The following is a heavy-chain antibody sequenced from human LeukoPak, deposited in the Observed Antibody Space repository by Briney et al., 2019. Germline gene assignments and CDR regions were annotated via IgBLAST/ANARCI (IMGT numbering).Heavy chain of an antibody. V-gene: IGHV4-59*01. CDR1: GGSISSYY. CDR2: IYYSGST. D-gene: IGHD1/OR15-1a*01. J-gene: IGHJ2*01. CDR3: ARDPVEHPYWFFDL. Sequence: PSETLSLTCTVSGGSISSYYWSLIRQPPGKGLELVGYIYYSGSTNYSPSLKSRVTISVDTSKNQFSLKLSSVTAADTAVYYCARDPVEHPYWFFDLWGRGTLVTVSS.